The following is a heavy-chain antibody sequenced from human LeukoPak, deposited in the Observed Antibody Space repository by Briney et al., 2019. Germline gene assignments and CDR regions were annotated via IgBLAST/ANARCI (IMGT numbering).Heavy chain of an antibody. CDR3: AKCSGSSCYAAGAFEY. CDR2: ISGSGDAT. J-gene: IGHJ4*02. D-gene: IGHD2-15*01. V-gene: IGHV3-23*01. Sequence: PGGSLRLSCAASGFTFSSYAMTWVRQAPGKGLEWVSGISGSGDATWYADSVKGRFTISRDNSKNTVSLQMNSLRPEDTAVYYCAKCSGSSCYAAGAFEYWGQGPLVTVSS. CDR1: GFTFSSYA.